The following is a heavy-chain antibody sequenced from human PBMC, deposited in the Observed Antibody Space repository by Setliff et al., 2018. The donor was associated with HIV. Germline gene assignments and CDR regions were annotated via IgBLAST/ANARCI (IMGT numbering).Heavy chain of an antibody. CDR3: ARDSGDDYSDYYYYGMDV. CDR1: GYTFTTYP. J-gene: IGHJ6*02. D-gene: IGHD4-4*01. CDR2: INAGNGDT. Sequence: ASVKVSCKASGYTFTTYPIHWVHQAPGQRLEWMGWINAGNGDTKYSQKFQGRVTFTWDTSASTAYMELSSLRSEDTALYYCARDSGDDYSDYYYYGMDVWGQGTTVTVSS. V-gene: IGHV1-3*01.